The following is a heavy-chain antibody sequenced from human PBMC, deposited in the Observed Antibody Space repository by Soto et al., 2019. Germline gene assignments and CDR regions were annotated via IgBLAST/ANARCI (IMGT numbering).Heavy chain of an antibody. CDR2: ISSSTTSI. Sequence: GESLKISCAASGFTFRSYTMNWVRQAPGKGLEWVSSISSSTTSIYYVDSVKGRFTISRDNAKNSVYLEMNSLRAEDTAVYYCARGEELPGPKYYYYGMDVWGQGSTVTVSS. D-gene: IGHD2-15*01. V-gene: IGHV3-21*06. J-gene: IGHJ6*02. CDR1: GFTFRSYT. CDR3: ARGEELPGPKYYYYGMDV.